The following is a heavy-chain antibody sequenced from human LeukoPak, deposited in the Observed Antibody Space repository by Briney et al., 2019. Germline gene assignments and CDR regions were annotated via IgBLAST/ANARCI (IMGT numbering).Heavy chain of an antibody. D-gene: IGHD3-10*01. Sequence: SETLSLTCAVSGGSISSSNWWSWVRQPPGKGLECIGEIYHSGSTNYNPSLKSRVTISVDKSKNQFSLKLSSVTAADTAVYYCARDPLNYYDTFDIWGQGTMVTVSS. V-gene: IGHV4-4*02. CDR3: ARDPLNYYDTFDI. CDR1: GGSISSSNW. J-gene: IGHJ3*02. CDR2: IYHSGST.